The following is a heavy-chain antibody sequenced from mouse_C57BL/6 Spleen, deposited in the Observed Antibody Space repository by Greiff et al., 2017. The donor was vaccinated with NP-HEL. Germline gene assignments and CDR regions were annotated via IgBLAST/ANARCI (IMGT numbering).Heavy chain of an antibody. CDR3: SRGDYGQLGFDY. CDR1: GYTFTNYW. J-gene: IGHJ2*01. D-gene: IGHD1-1*01. V-gene: IGHV1-63*01. Sequence: QVQLQQSGAELVRPGTSVKMSCKASGYTFTNYWIGWVKQRPGHGLEWIGDIYPGGGYTNYNEKFKGKATLTADKSSSTAYMQFSSLTSEDSAIYYCSRGDYGQLGFDYWGQGTTLTVSS. CDR2: IYPGGGYT.